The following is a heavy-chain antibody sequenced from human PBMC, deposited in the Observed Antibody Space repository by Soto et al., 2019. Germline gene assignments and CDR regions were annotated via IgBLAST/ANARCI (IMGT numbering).Heavy chain of an antibody. CDR3: AKDSWAIFGVPAGEYYAMDV. CDR1: GFTFSNSW. D-gene: IGHD3-3*01. V-gene: IGHV3-74*03. CDR2: INPDGSIT. J-gene: IGHJ6*02. Sequence: PGGSLRLSCAASGFTFSNSWMHWVRQAPGKGLVWVSRINPDGSITKYADSVKGRFTISRDNSKNTVYLQMNDLRVEDAAEYFCAKDSWAIFGVPAGEYYAMDVWGQGTTVTVSS.